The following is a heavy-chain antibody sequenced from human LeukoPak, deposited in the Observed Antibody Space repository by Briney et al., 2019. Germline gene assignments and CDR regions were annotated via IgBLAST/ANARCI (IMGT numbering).Heavy chain of an antibody. CDR1: GGSFSGYY. CDR3: AGRTKYYYYYYMDV. D-gene: IGHD2-2*01. J-gene: IGHJ6*03. V-gene: IGHV4-34*01. CDR2: INHSGST. Sequence: LETLSLTCAVYGGSFSGYYWSWIRQPPGKGLEWIGEINHSGSTNYNPSLKSRVTISVDTSKNQFSLKLSSVTAADTAVYYCAGRTKYYYYYYMDVWAKGPRSPSP.